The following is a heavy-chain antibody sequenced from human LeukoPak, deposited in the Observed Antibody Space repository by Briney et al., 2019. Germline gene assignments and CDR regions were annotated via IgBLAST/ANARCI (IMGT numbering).Heavy chain of an antibody. D-gene: IGHD3-22*01. CDR2: ISYDENNK. CDR1: GFTFSSHG. J-gene: IGHJ6*02. V-gene: IGHV3-30*18. Sequence: PGGSLRLSCAASGFTFSSHGMHWVRQAPGKGLEWVAVISYDENNKYYADSVKGRFTISRDNSKNTLYLQMNSLRPDDTAVYYCAKDGRTYYYDSSGYSNENRYYYYGMDVWGQGTTVTVSS. CDR3: AKDGRTYYYDSSGYSNENRYYYYGMDV.